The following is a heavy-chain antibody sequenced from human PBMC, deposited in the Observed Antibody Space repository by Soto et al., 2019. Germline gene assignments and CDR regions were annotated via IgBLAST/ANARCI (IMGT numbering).Heavy chain of an antibody. J-gene: IGHJ4*02. V-gene: IGHV1-18*01. CDR1: GYTFTSYG. CDR2: ISAYNGNT. D-gene: IGHD3-9*01. CDR3: ARGHGLLRYFDWLLPHY. Sequence: ASVKVSCKASGYTFTSYGISWVRQAPGQGLEWMGWISAYNGNTNYAQKLQGRVTMTTDTSTSTAYMELRSLRSDDTAVYYCARGHGLLRYFDWLLPHYWGQGTLVTVSS.